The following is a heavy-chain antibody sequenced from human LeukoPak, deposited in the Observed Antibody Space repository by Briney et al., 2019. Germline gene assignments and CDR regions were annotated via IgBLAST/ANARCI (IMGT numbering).Heavy chain of an antibody. CDR3: AKRPGATGSFDY. CDR1: GFAASRFTFSTFG. J-gene: IGHJ4*02. Sequence: PGGSLRLSCAASGFAASRFTFSTFGMHWVRQAPSKGLEWVAFIRYDGSNKYYADSVKGRFTISRDNSKNTLYLQMNSLRTEDTAVYYCAKRPGATGSFDYWGQGTLVTVSS. CDR2: IRYDGSNK. D-gene: IGHD1-26*01. V-gene: IGHV3-30*02.